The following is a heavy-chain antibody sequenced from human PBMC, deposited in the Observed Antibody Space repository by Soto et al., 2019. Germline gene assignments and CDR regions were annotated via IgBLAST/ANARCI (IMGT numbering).Heavy chain of an antibody. Sequence: SETLSLTCTVSDGSISSYYWCRIRQPPGKGLEWIGYIYYSGSTYYNPSLKSRVTISVDTSKNQFSLKLSSVTAADTAVYYCARGAGGSRQWSNWFDPWGQGTLVTVSS. CDR3: ARGAGGSRQWSNWFDP. V-gene: IGHV4-59*12. CDR1: DGSISSYY. CDR2: IYYSGST. J-gene: IGHJ5*02. D-gene: IGHD2-15*01.